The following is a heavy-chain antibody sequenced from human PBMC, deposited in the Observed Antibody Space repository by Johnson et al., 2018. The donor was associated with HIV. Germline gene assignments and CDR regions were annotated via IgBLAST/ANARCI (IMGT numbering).Heavy chain of an antibody. J-gene: IGHJ3*02. CDR2: ISYDGSNK. D-gene: IGHD3-16*01. Sequence: QVQLVESGGGVVQPGRSLRLSCAASGFTFNPYGIHWVRRAPGKGLEWVALISYDGSNKYYADSVKGRVTISRDNSKNTLYLQMNNLRVEDTAVYYCARGPGGGEDALDIWGQGTMVTVSS. CDR1: GFTFNPYG. CDR3: ARGPGGGEDALDI. V-gene: IGHV3-30*19.